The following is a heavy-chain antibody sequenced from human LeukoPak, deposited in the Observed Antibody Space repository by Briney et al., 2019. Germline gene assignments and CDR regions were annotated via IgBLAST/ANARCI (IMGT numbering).Heavy chain of an antibody. D-gene: IGHD2-21*02. Sequence: SETLSLTCTVSGDSLNSGNYYWTWIRQHPGKGLEWIGYIFTSGNTYYNPSLKGRLLTSVDTSKSQFSLRLTSVTAADTAVYYCARATLRGDPFDFWGQGIQVTVSS. CDR1: GDSLNSGNYY. V-gene: IGHV4-31*03. CDR2: IFTSGNT. CDR3: ARATLRGDPFDF. J-gene: IGHJ4*02.